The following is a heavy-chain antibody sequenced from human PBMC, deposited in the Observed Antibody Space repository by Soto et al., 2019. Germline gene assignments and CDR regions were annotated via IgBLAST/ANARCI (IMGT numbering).Heavy chain of an antibody. CDR1: GGSISSSNW. CDR3: ASLRRTPNAAFDI. CDR2: IYHSGNA. J-gene: IGHJ3*02. Sequence: QVQLQESGPGLVKPSGTLSLTCDVSGGSISSSNWWSWVRQSPGKGLKWIGEIYHSGNANYDPSLRSRLTISVDKSKNHFSLKLTSVTASDTAVYYCASLRRTPNAAFDIWGPGTIVTVSS. V-gene: IGHV4-4*02.